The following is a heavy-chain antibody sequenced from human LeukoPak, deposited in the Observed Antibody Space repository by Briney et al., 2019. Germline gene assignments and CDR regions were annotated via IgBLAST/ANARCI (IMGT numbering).Heavy chain of an antibody. CDR3: ARNNYYDSSGYYYGPYYFDY. CDR1: GYTFTSYY. CDR2: INPSGGST. D-gene: IGHD3-22*01. J-gene: IGHJ4*02. V-gene: IGHV1-46*01. Sequence: ASVKVSCKASGYTFTSYYMHWVRQAPGQGLEWMGIINPSGGSTSYAQKFQGRVTMTRDMSTSTVYMELSSLRSEDTAVYYCARNNYYDSSGYYYGPYYFDYWGQGTLVTVSS.